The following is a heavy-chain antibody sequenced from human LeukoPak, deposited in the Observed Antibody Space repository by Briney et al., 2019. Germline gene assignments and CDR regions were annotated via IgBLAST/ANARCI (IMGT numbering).Heavy chain of an antibody. CDR1: GFTFSNYG. CDR3: GRALGHYGSGSYYSDF. CDR2: IWYDGSDE. Sequence: GGSLRLSCAASGFTFSNYGMHWVRQAPGKGLEWVAVIWYDGSDEYYADSVKGRFTISRDNAKNSLYLQMNSLRAEDTAVYYCGRALGHYGSGSYYSDFWGQGTLVTVSS. D-gene: IGHD3-10*01. J-gene: IGHJ4*02. V-gene: IGHV3-33*01.